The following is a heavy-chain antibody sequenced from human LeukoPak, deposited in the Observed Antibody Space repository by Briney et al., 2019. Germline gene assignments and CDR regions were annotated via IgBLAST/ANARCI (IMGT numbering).Heavy chain of an antibody. CDR3: ARGALYDSSGYYDY. V-gene: IGHV1-3*02. CDR1: GYTFTNYA. CDR2: SNPGTGHT. D-gene: IGHD3-22*01. Sequence: ASVKVSCKASGYTFTNYAMHWVRQAPGQRLEWMGWSNPGTGHTKYSEDFQGRVIITRDTTANTAYMELSRLRSEDMAVYYCARGALYDSSGYYDYWGQGTLVTVSS. J-gene: IGHJ4*02.